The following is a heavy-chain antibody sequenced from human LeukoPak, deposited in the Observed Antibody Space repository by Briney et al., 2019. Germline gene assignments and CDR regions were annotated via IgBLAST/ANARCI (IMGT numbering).Heavy chain of an antibody. J-gene: IGHJ6*02. CDR3: ARHISLSIFGVAASFYYYYGMDV. CDR2: IYYSGST. CDR1: GGSISSSSYY. Sequence: PSETLSLTCTVSGGSISSSSYYWGWTRQPPGKGLEWIRSIYYSGSTYYNPSLKSRVTISVDTSKNQFSLKLSSVTAADTAVYYCARHISLSIFGVAASFYYYYGMDVWGQGTTVTVSS. D-gene: IGHD3-3*01. V-gene: IGHV4-39*01.